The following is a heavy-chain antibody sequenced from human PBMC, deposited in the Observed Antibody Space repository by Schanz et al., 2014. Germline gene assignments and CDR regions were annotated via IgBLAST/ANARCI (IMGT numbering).Heavy chain of an antibody. D-gene: IGHD2-8*02. CDR2: INTGGDST. V-gene: IGHV3-23*04. CDR1: GFTFSTYA. CDR3: AKSLESCPGGRCARGYFDY. Sequence: VQLVESGGGLVQPGGSLRLSCAASGFTFSTYAMAWVRQAPGKGLEWVSSINTGGDSTYYADSVKGRFTISRDNFKGALYRQMSSLRAEDTAVYYCAKSLESCPGGRCARGYFDYWGQGTLVTVSS. J-gene: IGHJ4*02.